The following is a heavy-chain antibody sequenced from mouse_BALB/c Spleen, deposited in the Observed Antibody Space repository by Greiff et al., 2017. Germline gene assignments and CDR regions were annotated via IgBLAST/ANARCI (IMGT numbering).Heavy chain of an antibody. Sequence: EVQLVESGGGLVKPGGSLKLSCAASGFAFSSYDMSWVRQTPVKRLEWVAYISSGGGSTYYPDTVKGRFTISRDNAKNTLYLQMSSLKSEDTAMYYCARQKYGNYDFDYWGQGTTLTVSS. CDR1: GFAFSSYD. CDR3: ARQKYGNYDFDY. CDR2: ISSGGGST. D-gene: IGHD2-10*02. J-gene: IGHJ2*01. V-gene: IGHV5-12-1*01.